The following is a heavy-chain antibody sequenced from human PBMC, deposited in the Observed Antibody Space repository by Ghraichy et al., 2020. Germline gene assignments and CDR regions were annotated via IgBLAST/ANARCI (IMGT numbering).Heavy chain of an antibody. V-gene: IGHV1-2*04. J-gene: IGHJ4*02. CDR1: GYTFTGYY. D-gene: IGHD6-13*01. Sequence: ASVKVSCKASGYTFTGYYMHWVRQAPGQGLEWMGWINPNSGGTNYAQKFQGWVTMTRDTSISTAYMELSRLRSDDTAVYYCAREAIAAAGTDFDYWGQGTLVTVSS. CDR2: INPNSGGT. CDR3: AREAIAAAGTDFDY.